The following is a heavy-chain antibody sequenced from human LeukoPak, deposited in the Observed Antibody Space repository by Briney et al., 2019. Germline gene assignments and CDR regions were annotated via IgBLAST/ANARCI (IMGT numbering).Heavy chain of an antibody. CDR1: GFTFSDYY. Sequence: TGGSLRLSCAASGFTFSDYYMSWIRQAPGKGLEWVSYISSSSGSTIYYADSVKGRFTISRDNAKNSLYLQMNSLRAEDTAVYYCARDIEPDGYNSGPFDYWGQGTLVTVSS. CDR3: ARDIEPDGYNSGPFDY. V-gene: IGHV3-11*04. D-gene: IGHD5-24*01. CDR2: ISSSSGSTI. J-gene: IGHJ4*02.